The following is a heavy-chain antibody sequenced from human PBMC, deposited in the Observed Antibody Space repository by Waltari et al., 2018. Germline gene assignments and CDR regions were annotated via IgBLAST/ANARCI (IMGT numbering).Heavy chain of an antibody. CDR2: MYYTGRV. V-gene: IGHV4-59*11. Sequence: QVHLQESGPGLVKPSETLSLTCTVSGGPITGHPWGWVRQPPGMGLEWVGYMYYTGRVNFTPSFRSRITMSVDTSKNLFFLNLSSVTAADTAMYYCVRDRGGLTHFDWFLSVWGQGKMVLVSS. CDR3: VRDRGGLTHFDWFLSV. CDR1: GGPITGHP. J-gene: IGHJ3*01. D-gene: IGHD3-9*01.